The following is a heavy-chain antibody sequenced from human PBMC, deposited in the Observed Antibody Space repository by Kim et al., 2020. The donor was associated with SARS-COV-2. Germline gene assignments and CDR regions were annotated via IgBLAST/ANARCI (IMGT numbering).Heavy chain of an antibody. Sequence: SVKVSCKASGGTFSSYVISWVRQAPGQGLEWMGGIIPIFGTANYAQKFQGRVTITADKSTSTAYMELSSLRSEDTAVYYCARNSGTTRDAFDIWGQGTMVTVSS. CDR3: ARNSGTTRDAFDI. V-gene: IGHV1-69*06. J-gene: IGHJ3*02. CDR2: IIPIFGTA. D-gene: IGHD1-1*01. CDR1: GGTFSSYV.